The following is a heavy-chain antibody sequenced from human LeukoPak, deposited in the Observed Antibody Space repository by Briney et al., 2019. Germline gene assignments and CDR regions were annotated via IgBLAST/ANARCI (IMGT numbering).Heavy chain of an antibody. J-gene: IGHJ6*03. CDR2: ISYDGSNK. V-gene: IGHV3-30-3*01. D-gene: IGHD1-14*01. Sequence: AGGSLRLSCAASGFTFSSYAMHWVRQAPGKGQEWVAVISYDGSNKYYADSVKGRFTISRDNSKNTLYLQMNSLRAEDTAVYYCARDRASRSYMDVWGKGTTVTVSS. CDR3: ARDRASRSYMDV. CDR1: GFTFSSYA.